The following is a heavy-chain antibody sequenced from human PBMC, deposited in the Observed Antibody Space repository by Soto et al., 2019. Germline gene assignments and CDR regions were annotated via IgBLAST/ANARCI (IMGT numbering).Heavy chain of an antibody. CDR1: GFTFSNDW. CDR2: IISGGSRV. Sequence: GSLRLSCAASGFTFSNDWMNWVRQGPGKGLEWVSRIISGGSRVYYADFVKGRFTIARDNAKKMLYLEMHSLTAEDTAVYYCARERTSKGGMDVWGQGTTVTVSS. V-gene: IGHV3-74*01. J-gene: IGHJ6*02. CDR3: ARERTSKGGMDV.